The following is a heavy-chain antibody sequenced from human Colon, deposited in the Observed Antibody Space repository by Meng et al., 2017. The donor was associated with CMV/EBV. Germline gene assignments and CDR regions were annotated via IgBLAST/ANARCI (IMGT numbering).Heavy chain of an antibody. Sequence: GGSLRLSCVASGFTLKTYMMTWVRQAPGKGLEWVAGLGGSGGITLYADSVKGRFTISRDFSKNTLYLQMNSLRLEDTAFYYCARDTTAARSHYFNFWGQGTLVTVSS. CDR2: LGGSGGIT. CDR3: ARDTTAARSHYFNF. V-gene: IGHV3-23*01. J-gene: IGHJ4*02. CDR1: GFTLKTYM. D-gene: IGHD1-1*01.